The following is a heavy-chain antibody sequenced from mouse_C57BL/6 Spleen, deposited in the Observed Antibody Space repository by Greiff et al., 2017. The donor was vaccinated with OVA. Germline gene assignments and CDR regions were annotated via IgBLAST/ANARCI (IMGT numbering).Heavy chain of an antibody. J-gene: IGHJ3*01. D-gene: IGHD2-2*01. V-gene: IGHV5-12*01. CDR3: ARHQDYGYGRAWFAY. CDR2: ISNGGGST. CDR1: GFTFSDYY. Sequence: EVKLVESGGGLVQPGGSLKLSCAASGFTFSDYYMYWVRQTPEKRLEWVAYISNGGGSTYYPDTVKGRFTISRDNAKNTLYLQMSRLKSEDTAMYYCARHQDYGYGRAWFAYWGQGTLVTVSA.